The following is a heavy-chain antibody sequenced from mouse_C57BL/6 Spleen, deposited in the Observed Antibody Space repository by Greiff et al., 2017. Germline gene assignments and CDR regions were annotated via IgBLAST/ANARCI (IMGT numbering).Heavy chain of an antibody. V-gene: IGHV14-3*01. D-gene: IGHD1-1*01. CDR2: IDPANGNT. CDR1: GFNIKNTY. J-gene: IGHJ4*01. CDR3: ASTTVVADDARDY. Sequence: VQLQQSVAELVRPGASVKLSCTASGFNIKNTYMHWVKQRPEQGLEWIGRIDPANGNTKYAPKFQGKATITADTSSTTAYLQLRSLTSEDTAIYSGASTTVVADDARDYWGKGTSATASS.